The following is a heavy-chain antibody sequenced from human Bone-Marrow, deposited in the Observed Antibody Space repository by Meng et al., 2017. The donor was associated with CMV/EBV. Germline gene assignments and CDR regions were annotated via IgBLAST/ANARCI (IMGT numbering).Heavy chain of an antibody. V-gene: IGHV1-69*10. J-gene: IGHJ6*01. D-gene: IGHD5-18*01. Sequence: SVKVSCKASGGTFSRYAFSWVRQAPGQGLEWMGGIIPMIDKAHYAQMFQGTVTITADKSTSTAYMELSSLKSDDTAVYYCASAMVRTVTKYYYYLYGLDVWGQGTTVTVYS. CDR3: ASAMVRTVTKYYYYLYGLDV. CDR1: GGTFSRYA. CDR2: IIPMIDKA.